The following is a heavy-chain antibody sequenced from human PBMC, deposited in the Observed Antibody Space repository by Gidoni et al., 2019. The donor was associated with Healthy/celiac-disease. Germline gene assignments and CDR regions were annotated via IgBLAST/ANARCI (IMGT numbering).Heavy chain of an antibody. CDR1: GVSFSGYY. CDR2: ITHSGST. J-gene: IGHJ4*02. V-gene: IGHV4-34*01. Sequence: QVQLQQWGAGLLKPSETLSLTCAVYGVSFSGYYWSWIRQPPGKGLEWIGEITHSGSTNYNPSLKSRVTISVDTSKNQFSLKLSSVTAADTAVYYCARGEIFDYWGQGTLVTVSS. CDR3: ARGEIFDY.